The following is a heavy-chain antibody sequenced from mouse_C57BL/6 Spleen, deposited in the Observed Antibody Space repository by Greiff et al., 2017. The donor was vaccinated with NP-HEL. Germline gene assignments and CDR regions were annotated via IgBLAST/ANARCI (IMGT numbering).Heavy chain of an antibody. CDR2: ISDGGSYT. CDR1: GFTFSSYA. CDR3: ARDERKDGYYALPY. V-gene: IGHV5-4*01. J-gene: IGHJ3*01. D-gene: IGHD2-3*01. Sequence: DVKLQESGGGLVKPGGSLKLSCAASGFTFSSYAMSWVRQTPEKRLEWVATISDGGSYTYYPDNVKGRFTISRDNAKNNLYLQMSHLKSEDTAMYYCARDERKDGYYALPYWGQGTLVTVSA.